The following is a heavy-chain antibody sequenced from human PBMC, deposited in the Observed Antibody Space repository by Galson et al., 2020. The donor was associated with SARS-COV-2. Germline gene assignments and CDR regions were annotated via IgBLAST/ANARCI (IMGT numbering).Heavy chain of an antibody. CDR3: ARWNEGLDY. Sequence: SQTLSLTCAVSGGSISGYYWSWVRQPPRKGLEWIAYVYDNGITDYNRFLESRTTISEDPSKNQLSLRLRSVTAAETATYYCARWNEGLDYWAQGILVTVSS. CDR1: GGSISGYY. D-gene: IGHD1-1*01. J-gene: IGHJ4*02. V-gene: IGHV4-59*01. CDR2: VYDNGIT.